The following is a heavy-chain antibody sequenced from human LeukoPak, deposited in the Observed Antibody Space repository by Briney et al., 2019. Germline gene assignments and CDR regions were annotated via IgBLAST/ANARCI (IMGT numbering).Heavy chain of an antibody. V-gene: IGHV4-59*01. Sequence: PSETLSLTCTVSGGSISSYYWSWIRQPPGRGLEWIGYIYYSGSTNYNPSLKSRVTISVDTSKNQFSLKLSSVTAADTAVYYCARGGILTGYYIGYYYYGMDVWGQGTTVTVSS. J-gene: IGHJ6*02. D-gene: IGHD3-9*01. CDR3: ARGGILTGYYIGYYYYGMDV. CDR1: GGSISSYY. CDR2: IYYSGST.